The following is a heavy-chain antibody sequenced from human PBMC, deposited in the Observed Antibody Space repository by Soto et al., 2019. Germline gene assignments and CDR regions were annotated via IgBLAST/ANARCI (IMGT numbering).Heavy chain of an antibody. J-gene: IGHJ3*02. CDR3: ARIEYYYDSSGLAHDAFDI. CDR2: IYSGGST. D-gene: IGHD3-22*01. V-gene: IGHV3-53*01. CDR1: GFTVSSNY. Sequence: GGSLRLSCAASGFTVSSNYMSWVRQAPGKGLEWVSVIYSGGSTCYADSVKGRFTISRDNSKNTLYLQMNSLRAEDTAVYYCARIEYYYDSSGLAHDAFDIWGQGTMVTVSS.